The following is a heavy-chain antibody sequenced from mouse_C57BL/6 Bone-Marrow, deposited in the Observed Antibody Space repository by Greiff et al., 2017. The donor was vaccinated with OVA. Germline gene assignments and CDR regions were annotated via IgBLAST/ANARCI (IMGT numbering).Heavy chain of an antibody. V-gene: IGHV1-42*01. D-gene: IGHD3-3*01. CDR3: ARGGHYYAMDY. CDR2: LNPSTGGT. CDR1: GYSFTGYY. J-gene: IGHJ4*01. Sequence: VHVKQSGPELVKPGASVKISCKASGYSFTGYYMTWVKQSPEKSLEWIGELNPSTGGTTYNQKFKAKATLTVDKSSSTAYMQLKSLTSEDSAVYYCARGGHYYAMDYWGQGTSVTVSS.